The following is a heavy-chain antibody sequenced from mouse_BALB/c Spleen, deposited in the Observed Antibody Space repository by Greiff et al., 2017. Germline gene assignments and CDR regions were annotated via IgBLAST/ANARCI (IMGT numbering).Heavy chain of an antibody. CDR1: GFSLTSYG. V-gene: IGHV2-5-1*01. D-gene: IGHD2-13*01. CDR3: AKKSLYGDCVGFAY. J-gene: IGHJ3*01. CDR2: IWRGGST. Sequence: VQLQQSGPSLVQPSQSLTITCTVSGFSLTSYGVHWVRQAPGKGLEWLGGIWRGGSTDYNAAIMSRLSITKDNSTSQVFFKMNSLQADDTAIYSCAKKSLYGDCVGFAYWGQGTLVTVSA.